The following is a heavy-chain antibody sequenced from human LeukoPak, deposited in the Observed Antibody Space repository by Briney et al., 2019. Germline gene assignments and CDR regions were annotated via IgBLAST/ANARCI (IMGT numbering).Heavy chain of an antibody. V-gene: IGHV3-21*01. CDR1: GFTFSTYV. Sequence: GGSLRLSCAASGFTFSTYVMNWVRLAPGKGLEWVSSISSSLNMYFAESVKGRFTISRDSARNSVSLQLNSLRVEDTAVYYCARDAGIVAFDIWGQGTVVTVSS. J-gene: IGHJ3*02. D-gene: IGHD2-15*01. CDR2: ISSSLNM. CDR3: ARDAGIVAFDI.